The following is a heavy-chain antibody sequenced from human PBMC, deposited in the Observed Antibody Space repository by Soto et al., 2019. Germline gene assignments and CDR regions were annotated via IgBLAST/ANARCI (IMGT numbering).Heavy chain of an antibody. J-gene: IGHJ5*02. V-gene: IGHV1-69*01. CDR1: GGTFTYYG. CDR3: ATDLDNTGAEPPRSETCGWLAP. Sequence: QVQLVQSGAEVKRPGSSVKLSCKASGGTFTYYGISWVRQAPGQGLEWMGGIIPIIGPATYAQKFQGRITITEEQSTSTDYMESSSLGSDDTVLYCCATDLDNTGAEPPRSETCGWLAPWGQGTLVTVSS. D-gene: IGHD6-19*01. CDR2: IIPIIGPA.